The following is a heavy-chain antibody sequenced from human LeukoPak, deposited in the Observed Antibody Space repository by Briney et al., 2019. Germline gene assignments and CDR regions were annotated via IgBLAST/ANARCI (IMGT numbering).Heavy chain of an antibody. CDR3: ARLVWDTTMADGDIDS. D-gene: IGHD5-18*01. J-gene: IGHJ4*02. V-gene: IGHV3-21*01. CDR1: GFTFSSYS. CDR2: ISSASTYI. Sequence: PGGSLRLSCAASGFTFSSYSMNWVRQAPGKGLEWVSSISSASTYIYYADSVKGRFTISRDNAKNSLYLQMNGLRAEDTAMYYCARLVWDTTMADGDIDSWGQGTLLIVSS.